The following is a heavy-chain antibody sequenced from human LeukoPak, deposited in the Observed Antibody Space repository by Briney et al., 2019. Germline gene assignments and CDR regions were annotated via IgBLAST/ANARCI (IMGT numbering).Heavy chain of an antibody. D-gene: IGHD3-9*01. J-gene: IGHJ4*02. V-gene: IGHV4-30-2*01. CDR2: IYYSGST. CDR1: GGFISSGGYS. Sequence: SQTLSLTCAVSGGFISSGGYSWSWIRQPPGKGLEWIGYIYYSGSTYYNPSLKSRVTISVDTSKNQFSLKLSSVTAADTAVYYCARGEGILTGYYDYWGQGTLVTVSS. CDR3: ARGEGILTGYYDY.